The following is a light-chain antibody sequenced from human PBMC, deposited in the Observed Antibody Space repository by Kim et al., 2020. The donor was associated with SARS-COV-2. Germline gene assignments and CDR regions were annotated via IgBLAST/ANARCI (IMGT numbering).Light chain of an antibody. V-gene: IGKV1-8*01. CDR3: QQYYGSPRT. CDR1: QGVSSY. CDR2: AAS. Sequence: ASPGVRGTLTCRASQGVSSYLAWYQQKPGKAPKLLIYAASTLQPGVPLRFSASGSGTDFTLTISCLQSEDFATYYCQQYYGSPRTFGQGTKVDIK. J-gene: IGKJ1*01.